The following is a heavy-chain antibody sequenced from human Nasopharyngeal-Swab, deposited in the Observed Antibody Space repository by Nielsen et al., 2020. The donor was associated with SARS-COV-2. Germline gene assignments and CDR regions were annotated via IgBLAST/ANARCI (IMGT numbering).Heavy chain of an antibody. CDR2: ISYDGSNK. CDR1: GFSFSNYG. CDR3: AKLRSIAAAGREDY. Sequence: GESLKISCAASGFSFSNYGMHWVRQAPGKGLEWVAVISYDGSNKYYADSVKGRFTISRDNSKNTLYLQMNSLRAEDTAVYYCAKLRSIAAAGREDYWGQGTLVTVSS. D-gene: IGHD6-13*01. V-gene: IGHV3-30*18. J-gene: IGHJ4*02.